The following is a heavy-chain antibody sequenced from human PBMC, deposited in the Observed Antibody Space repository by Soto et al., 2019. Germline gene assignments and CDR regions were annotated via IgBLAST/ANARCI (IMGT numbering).Heavy chain of an antibody. CDR1: EFTFINSA. CDR2: ISSSGAGT. CDR3: AKGSERNAWSGDTFDI. J-gene: IGHJ3*02. V-gene: IGHV3-23*01. Sequence: EVQLLESGGGLVQPGGSLTLSCAASEFTFINSAMNWVRQAPGKGLEWVSTISSSGAGTYYADFVKGRFTISRENSKNTMYMQMNSLRAEDTAVYYCAKGSERNAWSGDTFDIWGQGTMVTVSS. D-gene: IGHD2-8*02.